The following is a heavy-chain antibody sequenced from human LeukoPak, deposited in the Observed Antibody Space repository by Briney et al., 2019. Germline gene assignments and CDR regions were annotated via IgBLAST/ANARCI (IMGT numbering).Heavy chain of an antibody. CDR1: GASVNSYY. CDR3: AQTSTGYSYGFDY. CDR2: IYYSGST. V-gene: IGHV4-59*02. Sequence: ASETLSLTCTVSGASVNSYYWDWIRQPPGKGLEWIGYIYYSGSTNYNPSLKSRVTISVDTSKNQFSLKLSSVTAADTAVYYCAQTSTGYSYGFDYWGQGTLVTVSS. D-gene: IGHD5-18*01. J-gene: IGHJ4*02.